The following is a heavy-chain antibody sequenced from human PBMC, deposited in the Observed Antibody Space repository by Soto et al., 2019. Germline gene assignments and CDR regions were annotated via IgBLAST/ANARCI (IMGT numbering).Heavy chain of an antibody. CDR3: ARERLSSSWYSMGGWFDP. CDR2: IYYSGST. V-gene: IGHV4-59*02. CDR1: GGSVSSYY. Sequence: PSETLSLTCTVSGGSVSSYYGGWIRQPPGKGLEWIGYIYYSGSTNYNPSLKSRVTISVDTSKNQFSLKLSSVTAADTAVYYCARERLSSSWYSMGGWFDPWGQGTLVTVSS. D-gene: IGHD6-13*01. J-gene: IGHJ5*02.